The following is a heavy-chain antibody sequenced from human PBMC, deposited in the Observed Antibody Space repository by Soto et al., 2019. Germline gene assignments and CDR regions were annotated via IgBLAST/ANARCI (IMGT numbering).Heavy chain of an antibody. V-gene: IGHV4-59*08. D-gene: IGHD3-3*01. CDR2: IYYSGST. CDR3: ARQGYYDFWSGDYYYMDV. CDR1: GGSISSYY. J-gene: IGHJ6*03. Sequence: SETLSLTCTVSGGSISSYYWSWIRQPPGKGLEWIGYIYYSGSTNYNPSLKSRVTISVDTSKNQFSLKLSSVTAADTAVYYCARQGYYDFWSGDYYYMDVWGKGTTVTVSS.